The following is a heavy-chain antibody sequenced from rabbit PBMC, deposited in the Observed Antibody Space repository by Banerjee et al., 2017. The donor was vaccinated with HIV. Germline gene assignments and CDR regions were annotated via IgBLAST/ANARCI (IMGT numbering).Heavy chain of an antibody. V-gene: IGHV1S45*01. CDR1: GFSFSSSYY. J-gene: IGHJ4*01. D-gene: IGHD4-2*01. CDR3: AREAPVGYAGVDDADYVLSGYYFNL. CDR2: IDVRSNTT. Sequence: QEQLVESGGGLVQPEGSLTLTCTISGFSFSSSYYMCWVRQAPGKGLEWIGCIDVRSNTTYYANWAKGRFTISKPSSTTVTLQMTSLTVADTATYFCAREAPVGYAGVDDADYVLSGYYFNLWGPGTLVTVS.